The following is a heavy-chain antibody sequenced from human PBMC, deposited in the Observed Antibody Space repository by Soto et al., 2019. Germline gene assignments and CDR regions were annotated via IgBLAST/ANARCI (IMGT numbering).Heavy chain of an antibody. J-gene: IGHJ4*02. CDR3: ARLQTAVPHY. Sequence: TSETLSLTCAVSGGSISSGGYSWSWIRQPPGKGLEWIGYIYHSGSTYYNPSLKSRVTISVDTSKNQFSLKLTSVAAADTAIYFCARLQTAVPHYWGQGILVTVSS. V-gene: IGHV4-30-2*03. D-gene: IGHD6-13*01. CDR2: IYHSGST. CDR1: GGSISSGGYS.